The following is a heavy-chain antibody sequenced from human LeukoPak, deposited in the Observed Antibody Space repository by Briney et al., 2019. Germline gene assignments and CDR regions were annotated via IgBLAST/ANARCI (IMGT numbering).Heavy chain of an antibody. CDR3: VRVDNGGNYFDY. V-gene: IGHV4-38-2*02. CDR1: GGSISSYY. Sequence: PSETLSLTCTVSGGSISSYYWGWIRQPPGKGLEWIGSIYHSGSTYYSPSLKSRLTISADTSKNQFSLRLSSVTAADTAVYYCVRVDNGGNYFDYWGQGTLVTVSS. D-gene: IGHD4-23*01. CDR2: IYHSGST. J-gene: IGHJ4*02.